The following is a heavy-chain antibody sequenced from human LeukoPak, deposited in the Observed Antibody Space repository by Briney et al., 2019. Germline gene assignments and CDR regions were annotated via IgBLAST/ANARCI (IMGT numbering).Heavy chain of an antibody. D-gene: IGHD1/OR15-1a*01. CDR3: AKDQQIVSAKYYFDS. CDR1: GFTFSRYA. V-gene: IGHV3-30*18. Sequence: GTSLRLSCAASGFTFSRYAMHWVRRAPGKGLEWVAVIANDGRDKHSTDSVEGRFTITRDNAKNTVYLQMNSLRVEDTAVYYCAKDQQIVSAKYYFDSWGQGILVTVSS. J-gene: IGHJ4*02. CDR2: IANDGRDK.